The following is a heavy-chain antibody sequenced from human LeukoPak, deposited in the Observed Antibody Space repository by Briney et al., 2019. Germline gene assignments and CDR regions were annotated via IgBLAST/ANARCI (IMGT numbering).Heavy chain of an antibody. V-gene: IGHV3-33*01. Sequence: PGGSLRLSCAASGFTFSSYGMHWVRQAPGKGLEWVAVIWYDGSNKYYADSVKGPFTISRDNSKNTLYLQMNSLRAEDTAVYYCARGGYYDSSGYYYHYWGQGTLVTVSS. J-gene: IGHJ4*02. CDR2: IWYDGSNK. CDR3: ARGGYYDSSGYYYHY. D-gene: IGHD3-22*01. CDR1: GFTFSSYG.